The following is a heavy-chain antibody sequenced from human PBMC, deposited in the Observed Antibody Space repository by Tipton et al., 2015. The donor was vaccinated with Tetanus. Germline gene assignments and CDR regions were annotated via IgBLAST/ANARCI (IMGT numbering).Heavy chain of an antibody. CDR2: IYYSGST. D-gene: IGHD6-6*01. CDR3: ASSSIAADGAFDI. V-gene: IGHV4-59*01. Sequence: TLSLTCTVSGGSISSYYWSWIRQPPGKGLEWIGYIYYSGSTNYNPSLKSRVTISVDTSKNQFSLKLSSVTAADTAVYYCASSSIAADGAFDIWGQGTMVTVSS. J-gene: IGHJ3*02. CDR1: GGSISSYY.